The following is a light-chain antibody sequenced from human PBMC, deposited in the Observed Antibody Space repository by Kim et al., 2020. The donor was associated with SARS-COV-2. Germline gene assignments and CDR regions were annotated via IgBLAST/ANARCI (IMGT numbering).Light chain of an antibody. CDR3: QQYNNWPFT. V-gene: IGKV3-15*01. CDR1: QSVSSN. Sequence: VFPGERATLYCRASQSVSSNLAWYQQKPGQAPRLLIYGASTRATGIPARFSGSGSGTEFTLTISSLQSEDFAVYYCQQYNNWPFTFGPGTKVDIK. CDR2: GAS. J-gene: IGKJ3*01.